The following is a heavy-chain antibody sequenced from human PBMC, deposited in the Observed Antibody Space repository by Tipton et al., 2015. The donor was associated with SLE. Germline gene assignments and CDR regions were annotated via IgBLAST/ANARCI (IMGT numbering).Heavy chain of an antibody. V-gene: IGHV4-34*08. CDR1: GFTFSSYA. Sequence: LRLSCAASGFTFSSYAMHWVRQPPGKGLEWIGEINHSGSTNYNPSLKSRVTISVDTSKNQFSLKLSSVTAADTAVYYCAGWELRSYYYYYMDVWGKGTTVTVSS. J-gene: IGHJ6*03. CDR3: AGWELRSYYYYYMDV. CDR2: INHSGST. D-gene: IGHD1-26*01.